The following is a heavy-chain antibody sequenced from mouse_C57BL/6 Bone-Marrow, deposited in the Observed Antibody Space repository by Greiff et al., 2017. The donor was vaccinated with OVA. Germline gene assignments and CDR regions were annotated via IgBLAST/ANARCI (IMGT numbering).Heavy chain of an antibody. J-gene: IGHJ4*01. CDR3: TGLCGAMDY. CDR2: IDPENGDT. V-gene: IGHV14-4*01. Sequence: VQLQQSGAELVRPGASVKLSCTASGFNIKDDYMHWVKQRPEQGLEWIGWIDPENGDTEYASKFQGKATITSDTSSNTAYLQLSSLTSEDTAVYYYTGLCGAMDYWGRGTSVTVSA. CDR1: GFNIKDDY. D-gene: IGHD6-2*01.